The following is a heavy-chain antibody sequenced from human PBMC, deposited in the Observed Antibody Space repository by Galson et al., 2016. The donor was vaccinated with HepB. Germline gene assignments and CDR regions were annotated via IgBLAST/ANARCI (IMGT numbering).Heavy chain of an antibody. Sequence: SLRLSCAASGFTFSSYSMNWVRQAPGKGLEWVSYISSSSSTLYYADSVKGRFTISRDNAKNSLYLQMNRLRDEDTAVYYCARESRADVWGSDLPVEEGWRDFDYWGQGTLVTVSS. J-gene: IGHJ4*02. V-gene: IGHV3-48*02. CDR1: GFTFSSYS. D-gene: IGHD3-16*02. CDR3: ARESRADVWGSDLPVEEGWRDFDY. CDR2: ISSSSSTL.